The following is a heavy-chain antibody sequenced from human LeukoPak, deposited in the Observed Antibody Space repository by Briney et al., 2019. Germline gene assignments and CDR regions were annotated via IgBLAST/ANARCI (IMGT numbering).Heavy chain of an antibody. Sequence: PSETLSLSCTVSGVTSSSYYRSWVRQPPGQGLEWIGYMSYNGSTTYNTSLESRVTISIHTSKNRFSLKLSSVTAADTAVYYCARAETSATYYDFWSGYYTSFYFDYWGQGTLVTVSS. D-gene: IGHD3-3*01. CDR1: GVTSSSYY. V-gene: IGHV4-59*01. J-gene: IGHJ4*02. CDR3: ARAETSATYYDFWSGYYTSFYFDY. CDR2: MSYNGST.